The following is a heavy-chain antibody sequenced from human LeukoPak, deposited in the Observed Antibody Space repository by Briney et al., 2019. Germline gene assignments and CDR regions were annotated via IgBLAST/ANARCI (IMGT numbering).Heavy chain of an antibody. Sequence: TPSETLSLTCTVSGGSISSYYWSWLRQPAGKGLEWIGRIYTSGSTNYNPSLKSRVTISVDKSKTQFSLKLSSVTAADTAVYYCARDVEMAIWGQGTMVTVSS. CDR2: IYTSGST. CDR3: ARDVEMAI. J-gene: IGHJ3*02. CDR1: GGSISSYY. D-gene: IGHD5-24*01. V-gene: IGHV4-4*07.